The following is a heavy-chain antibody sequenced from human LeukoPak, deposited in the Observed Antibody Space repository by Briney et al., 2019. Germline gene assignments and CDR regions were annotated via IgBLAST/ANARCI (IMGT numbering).Heavy chain of an antibody. Sequence: GGSLRLSCAASGFTVSSNYMSWVRQAPGKGLEWVSVIYSGGTTYYADSVKGRFTISRDNSKNTLYLQMNSLRAEDTAVYYCARKTPFAPLFDYGGREPLVTV. CDR1: GFTVSSNY. CDR3: ARKTPFAPLFDY. J-gene: IGHJ4*02. V-gene: IGHV3-66*01. CDR2: IYSGGTT.